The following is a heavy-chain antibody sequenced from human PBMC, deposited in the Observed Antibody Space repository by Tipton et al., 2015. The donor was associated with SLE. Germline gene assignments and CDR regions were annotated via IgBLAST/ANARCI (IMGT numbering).Heavy chain of an antibody. Sequence: LRLSCTVSGGSISSSSYYWGWIRQPPGKGLEWIGSIYYSGSTYYNPSLKSRVTISVDTSKNQFSLKLSSVTAADTAVYYCASPEGGHCSSTSCYAFDIWGQGTMVTVSS. CDR1: GGSISSSSYY. V-gene: IGHV4-39*07. CDR3: ASPEGGHCSSTSCYAFDI. D-gene: IGHD2-2*01. J-gene: IGHJ3*02. CDR2: IYYSGST.